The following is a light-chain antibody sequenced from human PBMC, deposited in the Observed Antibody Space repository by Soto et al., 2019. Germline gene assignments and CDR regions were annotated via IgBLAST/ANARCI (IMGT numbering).Light chain of an antibody. V-gene: IGLV2-14*01. CDR2: NVS. CDR1: SSDVGGYNY. CDR3: SSYTRSSTVV. J-gene: IGLJ2*01. Sequence: QSALTQPASVSGSPGQSITISCTGTSSDVGGYNYVSWYQQHPGKAPKLIIYNVSNRPSGISDRFSGSKSGNTASLTISGLQAEDESDYYCSSYTRSSTVVFGGGTKLTVL.